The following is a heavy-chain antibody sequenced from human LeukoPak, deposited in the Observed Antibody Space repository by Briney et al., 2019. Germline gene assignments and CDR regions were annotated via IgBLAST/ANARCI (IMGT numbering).Heavy chain of an antibody. CDR2: ISGSGGST. V-gene: IGHV3-23*01. Sequence: GSLRLSCAASGFTFSSYAMSWVRQAPGKGLEWVSAISGSGGSTYYADSVKGRFTISRDNSKNTLYLQMNSLRAEDTAVYYCAKADYGDYEGICFDYWGQGTLVTVSS. J-gene: IGHJ4*02. D-gene: IGHD4-17*01. CDR3: AKADYGDYEGICFDY. CDR1: GFTFSSYA.